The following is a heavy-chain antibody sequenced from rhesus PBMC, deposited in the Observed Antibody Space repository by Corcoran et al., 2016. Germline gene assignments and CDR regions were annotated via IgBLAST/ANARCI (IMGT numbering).Heavy chain of an antibody. CDR3: ARALYYYSGTYYYYFDY. D-gene: IGHD3-16*01. CDR2: INSGGGST. CDR1: GFTFSSYW. J-gene: IGHJ4*01. V-gene: IGHV3S25*01. Sequence: EVQLVESGGGLAKPGGSLRLSCAASGFTFSSYWMNWVRQAPGKGLEWVSAINSGGGSTYYADSVKGRFTISSDNSKNTLSLQMNSLRAEDTAVYYCARALYYYSGTYYYYFDYWGQGVLVTVSS.